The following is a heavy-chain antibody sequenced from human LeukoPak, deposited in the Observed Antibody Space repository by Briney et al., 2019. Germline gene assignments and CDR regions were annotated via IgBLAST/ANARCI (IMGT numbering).Heavy chain of an antibody. CDR3: ARDRAQGAFDI. CDR2: ISSSSSYI. J-gene: IGHJ3*02. CDR1: GFTFSRYS. V-gene: IGHV3-21*01. Sequence: GESLRLSCAVSGFTFSRYSMNWVRQAPGKGLEWISSISSSSSYIYYADSVKGRFTISRDNAKNSLYLQMNSLRAEDTAVYYCARDRAQGAFDIWGQGTMVTVSS.